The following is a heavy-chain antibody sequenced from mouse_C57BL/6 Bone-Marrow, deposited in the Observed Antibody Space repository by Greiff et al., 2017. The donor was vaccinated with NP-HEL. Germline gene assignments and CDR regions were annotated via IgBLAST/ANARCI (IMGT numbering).Heavy chain of an antibody. CDR1: GFTFSSYT. CDR3: ARRCYYDGRRYVYY. Sequence: EVQLVESGGGLVKPGGSLKLSCAASGFTFSSYTMSWVRQTPGKRLEWVAPISGGGGNTHYPDSVKGRVTISRDNAKNTLYLQMSSLRPEDTALYYCARRCYYDGRRYVYYWGQGTTLTVSS. V-gene: IGHV5-9*01. D-gene: IGHD1-1*01. CDR2: ISGGGGNT. J-gene: IGHJ2*01.